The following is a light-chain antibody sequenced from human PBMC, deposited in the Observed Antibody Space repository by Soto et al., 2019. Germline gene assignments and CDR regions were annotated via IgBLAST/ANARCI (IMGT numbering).Light chain of an antibody. J-gene: IGKJ5*01. Sequence: EIVMTQSPATLSVSPGERAILSCRDSQSISSKLAWYRQKPGQSPMLLIYGASTRATGIPARIRGSGSGTEFTLTIDSLQSEDFAVYYCQQYNKWFSISCGQGTRLEIK. V-gene: IGKV3-15*01. CDR2: GAS. CDR3: QQYNKWFSIS. CDR1: QSISSK.